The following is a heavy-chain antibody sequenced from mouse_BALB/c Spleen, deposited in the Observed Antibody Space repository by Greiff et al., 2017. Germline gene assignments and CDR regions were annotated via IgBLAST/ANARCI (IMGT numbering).Heavy chain of an antibody. J-gene: IGHJ3*01. D-gene: IGHD2-14*01. CDR1: GYTFTSYW. V-gene: IGHV1S22*01. CDR3: THYRYDEEGFAY. CDR2: IYPGSGST. Sequence: LQQPGSELVRPGASVKLSCKASGYTFTSYWMHWVKQRPGQGLEWIGNIYPGSGSTNYDEKFKSKATLTVDTSSSTAYMQLSSLTSEDSAVYYCTHYRYDEEGFAYWGQGTLVTVSA.